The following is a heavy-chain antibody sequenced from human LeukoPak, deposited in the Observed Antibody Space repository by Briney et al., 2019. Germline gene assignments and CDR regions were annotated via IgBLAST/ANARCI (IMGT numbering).Heavy chain of an antibody. CDR2: ITRGGGYT. CDR1: GFTLSSYW. V-gene: IGHV3-74*01. CDR3: ATEVRESGASSRNAFDI. J-gene: IGHJ3*02. Sequence: PGGSLRLSRTASGFTLSSYWMHSVPHAPGEGLGWVSLITRGGGYTDFADSVKGRFTISRDNAHSTLYLLMNSVRAEDTAVYYCATEVRESGASSRNAFDIWGQGTVVSVSS. D-gene: IGHD2-15*01.